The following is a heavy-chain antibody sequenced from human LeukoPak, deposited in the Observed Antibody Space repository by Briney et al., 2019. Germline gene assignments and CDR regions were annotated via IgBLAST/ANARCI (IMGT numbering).Heavy chain of an antibody. CDR1: GYALTDLA. Sequence: GASVKVPCKVPGYALTDLAIHWVRQAPGQGLQWMGGYDPEDEEVVYAQTFQGRLTMTEDTSTDTAYMYYCATATDYEDSSGYSFDPWGQGTLVTVSS. CDR3: SFDP. CDR2: YDPEDEEV. D-gene: IGHD3-22*01. V-gene: IGHV1-24*01. J-gene: IGHJ5*02.